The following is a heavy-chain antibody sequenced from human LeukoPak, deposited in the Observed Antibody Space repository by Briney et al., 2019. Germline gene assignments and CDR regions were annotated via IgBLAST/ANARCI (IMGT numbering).Heavy chain of an antibody. CDR2: ISGSGGST. D-gene: IGHD2-2*02. CDR1: GFTFSSYA. CDR3: AKDLYCSSTSCYTYWFDP. J-gene: IGHJ5*02. V-gene: IGHV3-23*01. Sequence: PGGSLRLSCAASGFTFSSYAMSWVRQAPGKGLEWVSAISGSGGSTYYADSAKGRFTISRDNSKNTLYLQMNSLRAEDTAVYYCAKDLYCSSTSCYTYWFDPWGQGTLVTVSP.